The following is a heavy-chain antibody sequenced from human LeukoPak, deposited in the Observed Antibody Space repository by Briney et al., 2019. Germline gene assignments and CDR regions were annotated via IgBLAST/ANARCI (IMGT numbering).Heavy chain of an antibody. CDR1: GYTFTGYY. CDR3: ARGGWYSSSSLDAFDI. V-gene: IGHV1-2*02. D-gene: IGHD6-6*01. J-gene: IGHJ3*02. Sequence: VASVKVSCKASGYTFTGYYMHWVRQAPGQGLEWMGWINPNSGGTNYAQKFQGRVTMTRDTSISTAYMELSRLRSDDTAVYYCARGGWYSSSSLDAFDIWGQGTMVTVSS. CDR2: INPNSGGT.